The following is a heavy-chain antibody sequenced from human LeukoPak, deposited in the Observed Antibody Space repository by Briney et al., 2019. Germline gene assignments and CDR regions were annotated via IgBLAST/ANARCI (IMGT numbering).Heavy chain of an antibody. CDR1: GFSFSSYS. CDR2: ISSSSSTI. Sequence: GGSLRLSCAASGFSFSSYSMNWVRQAPGKGLEWVSYISSSSSTIYYADSVKGRFTISRDNAKNSLYLQMNSLRAEDTAVYYCARARRVVVVPLFDYWGQGTLVTVSS. CDR3: ARARRVVVVPLFDY. J-gene: IGHJ4*02. D-gene: IGHD3-22*01. V-gene: IGHV3-48*04.